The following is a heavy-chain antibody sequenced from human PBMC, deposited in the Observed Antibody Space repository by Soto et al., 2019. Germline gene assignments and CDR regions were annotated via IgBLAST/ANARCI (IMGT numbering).Heavy chain of an antibody. J-gene: IGHJ4*02. V-gene: IGHV4-4*02. CDR2: VYHNGGP. D-gene: IGHD2-15*01. CDR1: DGFISSSNY. CDR3: VRHGGRLFDY. Sequence: QVQLQESGPGLVKPSGTLSLTCAVSDGFISSSNYWSWVRQPPGKGLEWIGQVYHNGGPSYNPSLRSRVTMSIDKSKNQFSLNLSAVTAADTAVYFCVRHGGRLFDYWGPGHLVTLSS.